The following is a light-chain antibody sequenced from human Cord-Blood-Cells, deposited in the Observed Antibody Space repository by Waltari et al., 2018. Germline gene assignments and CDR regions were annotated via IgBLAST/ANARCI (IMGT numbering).Light chain of an antibody. CDR1: TSDVGSYNL. Sequence: QSALTQPASVSGSPGPSITISCTGTTSDVGSYNLVSWYQRHPGKAPKLMIYEGSKRPSGVSNRFSGSKSGNTASLTISGLQAEDEADYYCCSYAGRSTLVVFGGGTKLTVL. CDR3: CSYAGRSTLVV. V-gene: IGLV2-23*01. CDR2: EGS. J-gene: IGLJ2*01.